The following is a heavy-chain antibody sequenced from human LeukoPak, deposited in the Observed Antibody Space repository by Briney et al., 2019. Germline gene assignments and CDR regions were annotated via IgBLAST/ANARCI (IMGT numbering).Heavy chain of an antibody. CDR2: IYYSGST. CDR3: ARGNFRSAFDI. Sequence: PSETLSLTCSVSGGAISSNYWSWIRQPPGKGLEWIGYIYYSGSTNYNPSLKSRVTISVDTSKNQFSLKLSSVTAADTAVYYCARGNFRSAFDIWGQGTMVTVSS. D-gene: IGHD2/OR15-2a*01. CDR1: GGAISSNY. V-gene: IGHV4-59*01. J-gene: IGHJ3*02.